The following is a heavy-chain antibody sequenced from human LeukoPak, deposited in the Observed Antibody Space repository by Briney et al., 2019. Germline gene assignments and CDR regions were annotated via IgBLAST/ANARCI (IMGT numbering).Heavy chain of an antibody. CDR1: GFTFSNAW. Sequence: GGSLRLSCAASGFTFSNAWMSWVRQAPGKGLEWVANIKQDGSEKYYVDSVKGRFTISRDNAKNSLYLQMNSLRAEDTAVYYCARTRGQQLDDYYYGMDVWGQGTTVTVSS. CDR3: ARTRGQQLDDYYYGMDV. CDR2: IKQDGSEK. J-gene: IGHJ6*02. D-gene: IGHD6-13*01. V-gene: IGHV3-7*01.